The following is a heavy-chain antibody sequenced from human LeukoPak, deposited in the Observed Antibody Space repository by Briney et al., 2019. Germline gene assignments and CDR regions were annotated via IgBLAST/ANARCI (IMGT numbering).Heavy chain of an antibody. Sequence: GGSLRLSCAASGFTVSSNYMNWVRQAPGKGLEWVSVIYGGGNIYYADSVKGRFTISRDNSKNTLYLQMNSLRAEDTAVYYCAREGRYISGWYYFDYWGQGTLVTVSS. D-gene: IGHD6-19*01. V-gene: IGHV3-53*01. CDR1: GFTVSSNY. CDR2: IYGGGNI. J-gene: IGHJ4*02. CDR3: AREGRYISGWYYFDY.